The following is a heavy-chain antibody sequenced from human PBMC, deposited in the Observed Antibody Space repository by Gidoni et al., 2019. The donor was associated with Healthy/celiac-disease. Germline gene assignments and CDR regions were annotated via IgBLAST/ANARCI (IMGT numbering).Heavy chain of an antibody. CDR1: GGSISSSSYY. Sequence: QLQLQESGPGLVKPSETLSLICTVSGGSISSSSYYWDWIRQPPGKGLEWIGTIYYSGNTYYNPSLKSRVTISVDTPKNQFSLKLNSVTAADTAVYYCATSTYTSGPSNYWGQGTLVTVSS. V-gene: IGHV4-39*07. CDR3: ATSTYTSGPSNY. D-gene: IGHD6-19*01. CDR2: IYYSGNT. J-gene: IGHJ4*02.